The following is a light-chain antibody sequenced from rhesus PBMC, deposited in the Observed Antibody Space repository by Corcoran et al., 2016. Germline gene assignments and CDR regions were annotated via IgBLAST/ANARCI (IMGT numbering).Light chain of an antibody. J-gene: IGKJ2*01. V-gene: IGKV3-24*04. CDR2: GAS. Sequence: EIVMTQSPATLALSPGERATLSCRASQSVSSYLAWYQQKPGQAPRLLIYGASSRATGIPDRFSGSGSWTEFTLTISSLEPEDVGVYCCLQSSNWPYSFGQGTKVEIK. CDR3: LQSSNWPYS. CDR1: QSVSSY.